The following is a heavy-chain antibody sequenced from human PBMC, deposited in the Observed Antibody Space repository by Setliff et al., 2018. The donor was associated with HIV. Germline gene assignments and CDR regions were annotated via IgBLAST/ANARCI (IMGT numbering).Heavy chain of an antibody. D-gene: IGHD3-10*01. CDR2: INPSSGST. V-gene: IGHV1-46*01. Sequence: ASVKVSCKASGYTFTSYYMHWVRQAPGQGLEWMGIINPSSGSTTSAQKFQGRVTMTRDTSTSTAYMELSSLRYEDTAVYYCARGAHPGSAEDYYYYYMDVWGKGTTVTVSS. J-gene: IGHJ6*03. CDR3: ARGAHPGSAEDYYYYYMDV. CDR1: GYTFTSYY.